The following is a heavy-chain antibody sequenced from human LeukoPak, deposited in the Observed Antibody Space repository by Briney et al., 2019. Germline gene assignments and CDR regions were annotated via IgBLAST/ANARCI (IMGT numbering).Heavy chain of an antibody. CDR3: ARDPLVGAEYYFDY. D-gene: IGHD1-26*01. J-gene: IGHJ4*02. V-gene: IGHV3-66*01. CDR2: TFSGGST. Sequence: GGSLRLSCVASAFTVSSNYMSWVRPAPGRGLEWGSVTFSGGSTYYADSVKGRFTSSRDNSKNTLYLQMNSLRAEDTAVDYCARDPLVGAEYYFDYWGQGTLVTVSS. CDR1: AFTVSSNY.